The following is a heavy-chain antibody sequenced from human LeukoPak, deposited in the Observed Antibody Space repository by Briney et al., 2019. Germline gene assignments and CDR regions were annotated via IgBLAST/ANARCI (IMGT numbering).Heavy chain of an antibody. V-gene: IGHV4-30-4*08. CDR1: GGSISSGDYY. CDR3: ARGYGTFYYYYMDV. Sequence: PSQTLSLTCTVSGGSISSGDYYWSWIRQPPGKGLEWIGYIYYSGSTYYNPSLKSRVTISVDTSKNQFSLKLSSVTAADTAVYYCARGYGTFYYYYMDVWGKGITVTVSS. CDR2: IYYSGST. D-gene: IGHD1-1*01. J-gene: IGHJ6*03.